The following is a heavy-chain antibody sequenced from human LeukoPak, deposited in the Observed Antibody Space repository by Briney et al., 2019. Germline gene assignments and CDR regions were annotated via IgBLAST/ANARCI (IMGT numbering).Heavy chain of an antibody. CDR1: GGSFSSYY. J-gene: IGHJ5*02. CDR3: ARATGTTWFDP. Sequence: SPSETMSLTCAVYGGSFSSYYWSWIRQPPGKGLEWIGEINHSGSTNYNPSLKSRVTISVDTSKNQFSLKLSSVTAADTAVYYCARATGTTWFDPWGQGTLVTVSS. D-gene: IGHD1-7*01. CDR2: INHSGST. V-gene: IGHV4-34*01.